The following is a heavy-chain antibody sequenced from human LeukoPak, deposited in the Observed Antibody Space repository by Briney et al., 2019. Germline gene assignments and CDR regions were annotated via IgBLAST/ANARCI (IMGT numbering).Heavy chain of an antibody. Sequence: ASVKVSCKASGYTFIGNYMHWVRQAPGQGLEWMGWINPNSGGTNYAQKFQGRVTMTRDTSISTAYMELNRLRSDDTAVYYCARDRYSGSYSWFYWGQGTLVTVSS. J-gene: IGHJ4*02. CDR1: GYTFIGNY. V-gene: IGHV1-2*02. CDR2: INPNSGGT. CDR3: ARDRYSGSYSWFY. D-gene: IGHD1-26*01.